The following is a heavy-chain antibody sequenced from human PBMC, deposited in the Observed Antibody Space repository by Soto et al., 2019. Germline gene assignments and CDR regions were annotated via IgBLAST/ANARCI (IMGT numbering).Heavy chain of an antibody. D-gene: IGHD2-21*02. CDR3: ARQLAYCGGDCFTEPVDY. CDR2: INPNSGDT. J-gene: IGHJ4*02. CDR1: GYTFTAYY. Sequence: QAQLVQSGAEVKKPGASVKVSCEASGYTFTAYYMHWVRQAPGQGLEWMGWINPNSGDTKYAQKFRGRVTMTRDTSITTVSGELKMLTADDTAVYYCARQLAYCGGDCFTEPVDYWGQGTLVTVSS. V-gene: IGHV1-2*02.